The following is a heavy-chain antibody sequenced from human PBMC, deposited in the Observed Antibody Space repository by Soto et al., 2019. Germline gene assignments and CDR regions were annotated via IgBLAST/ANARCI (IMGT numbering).Heavy chain of an antibody. Sequence: QVQLVESGGGVVQPGRSLRLSCAASGFSFSSYGMHWVRQAPGKGLEWVAMISYDGTDEYYADSVKGRFTISRDNSKNAVYLQMHSLRAEDADVYYCAKPKSDGNDHFDYWGQGTLVTVSS. V-gene: IGHV3-30*18. CDR3: AKPKSDGNDHFDY. J-gene: IGHJ4*02. CDR1: GFSFSSYG. D-gene: IGHD1-1*01. CDR2: ISYDGTDE.